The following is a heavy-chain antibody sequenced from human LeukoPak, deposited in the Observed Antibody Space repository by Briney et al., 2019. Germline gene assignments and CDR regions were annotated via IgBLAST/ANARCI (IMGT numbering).Heavy chain of an antibody. V-gene: IGHV1-18*01. CDR1: GYTLTELS. Sequence: ASVKVSCKVSGYTLTELSMHWVRQAPGQGLEWMGWISAYNGNTNYAQKLQGRVTMTTDTSTSTAYMELRSLRSDDTAVYYCATSDYYDSSGYYYPILYFDYWGQGTLVTVSS. D-gene: IGHD3-22*01. CDR3: ATSDYYDSSGYYYPILYFDY. J-gene: IGHJ4*02. CDR2: ISAYNGNT.